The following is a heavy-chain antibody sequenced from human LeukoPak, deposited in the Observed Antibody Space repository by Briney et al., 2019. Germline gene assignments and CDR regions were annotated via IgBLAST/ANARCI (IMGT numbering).Heavy chain of an antibody. D-gene: IGHD2-8*01. CDR3: ARVGYCTNGVCFALDY. CDR1: GGSISSGDYY. Sequence: NPSETLSLTCTVSGGSISSGDYYWSWIRQPPGKGVEWIGYIYYSGSTYYNPSLKSRVTISVDTSKNQFSLKLSSVTAADTAVYYCARVGYCTNGVCFALDYWGQGTLVTVSS. V-gene: IGHV4-30-4*08. J-gene: IGHJ4*02. CDR2: IYYSGST.